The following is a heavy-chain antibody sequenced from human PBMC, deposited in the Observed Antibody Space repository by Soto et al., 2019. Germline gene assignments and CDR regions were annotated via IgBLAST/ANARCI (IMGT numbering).Heavy chain of an antibody. V-gene: IGHV1-69*13. D-gene: IGHD7-27*01. CDR1: GGTFSSYA. CDR3: ARDRPPGVADYYYYGMDV. CDR2: IIPIFGTA. Sequence: SVKVSCKASGGTFSSYAISWVRQAPGQGLEWMGGIIPIFGTANYAQKFQGRVTITADESTSTAYMELSSLRSEDTAVYYCARDRPPGVADYYYYGMDVWGQGTTVTVSS. J-gene: IGHJ6*02.